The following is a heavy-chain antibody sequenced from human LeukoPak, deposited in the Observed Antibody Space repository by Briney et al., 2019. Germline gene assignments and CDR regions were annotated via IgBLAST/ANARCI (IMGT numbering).Heavy chain of an antibody. CDR2: ISGCGGRT. Sequence: GGSLTLSCAVSGFTFSSYAMSWVRQAPGKGLEWVSAISGCGGRTYYADSVKSRFTISSDNSKNTLYLQMNSLRAEDTGVYYFAKDRGWDAAGTWANNYYGMDVWGQGTTVTVSS. CDR3: AKDRGWDAAGTWANNYYGMDV. V-gene: IGHV3-23*01. J-gene: IGHJ6*02. CDR1: GFTFSSYA. D-gene: IGHD1/OR15-1a*01.